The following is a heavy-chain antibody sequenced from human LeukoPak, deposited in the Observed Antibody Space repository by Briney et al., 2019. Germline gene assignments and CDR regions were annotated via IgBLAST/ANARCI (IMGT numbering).Heavy chain of an antibody. J-gene: IGHJ4*02. CDR2: ISTSGSTI. CDR1: GFTFSTYE. CDR3: LRRFGY. V-gene: IGHV3-48*03. Sequence: GGSLRLSCAASGFTFSTYEMNWVPQAPGKGLEWLSYISTSGSTIPYADSVKGRFTISRDNAKTSLYLQMNSLRAEDTAVYYCLRRFGYWGQGPLGTVS.